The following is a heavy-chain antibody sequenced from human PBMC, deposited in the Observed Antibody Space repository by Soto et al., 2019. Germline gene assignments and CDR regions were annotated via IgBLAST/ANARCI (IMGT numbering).Heavy chain of an antibody. CDR2: IYYGVIT. Sequence: QVQLQESGPGLVKPSQTLSLTCTVSGGSIRSGGYYWSWIRQHPGKGLEWFGYIYYGVITYYNPSLKSRVNISVDTSKNHFSLKFSSVNAAATAVYYCAGSVFPWGQGTLVNVSS. CDR1: GGSIRSGGYY. J-gene: IGHJ5*02. V-gene: IGHV4-31*03. CDR3: AGSVFP.